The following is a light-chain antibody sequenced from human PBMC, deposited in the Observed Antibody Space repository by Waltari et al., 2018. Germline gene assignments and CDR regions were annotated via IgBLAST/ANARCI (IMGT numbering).Light chain of an antibody. CDR2: DVN. V-gene: IGLV2-14*01. J-gene: IGLJ1*01. CDR3: SSYTTSRTYV. CDR1: STDVGGHYH. Sequence: QSALTQPASVSGSPGQSIAISCTGSSTDVGGHYHVCCYQQYPGKAPRLVIFDVNNRPSGISNRFSGSQSGNTASLTISGLQAEDEADYYCSSYTTSRTYVFGSGTKVTVL.